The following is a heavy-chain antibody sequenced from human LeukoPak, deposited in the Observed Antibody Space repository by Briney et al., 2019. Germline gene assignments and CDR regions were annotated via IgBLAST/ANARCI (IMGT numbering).Heavy chain of an antibody. Sequence: PGGSMRLSCAASGISFSSYVMNWVRQAPGKGPEWLAYITNDGTTIYYADSVKGRFTISRDNAKNSLYLQMNSLRAEDTAVYYCAREGAVTTPDYRGQGTLVTVSS. CDR2: ITNDGTTI. CDR3: AREGAVTTPDY. CDR1: GISFSSYV. J-gene: IGHJ4*02. V-gene: IGHV3-48*04. D-gene: IGHD4-17*01.